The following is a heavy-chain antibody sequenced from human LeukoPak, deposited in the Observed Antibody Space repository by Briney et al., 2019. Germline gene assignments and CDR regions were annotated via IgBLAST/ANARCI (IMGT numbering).Heavy chain of an antibody. Sequence: SETLSLTCAVSGGSIRNDYWSWIRQPPGKGLEWIAYINYSGSTNYNPSLESRVTISVDTSKNLFSLKFTSVSAADTAVYYCARHRPGERRFDPWGQGTLVTVSS. D-gene: IGHD3-16*01. V-gene: IGHV4-59*08. J-gene: IGHJ5*02. CDR2: INYSGST. CDR1: GGSIRNDY. CDR3: ARHRPGERRFDP.